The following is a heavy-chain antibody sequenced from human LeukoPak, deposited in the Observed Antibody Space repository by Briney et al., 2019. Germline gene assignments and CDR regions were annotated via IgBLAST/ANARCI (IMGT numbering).Heavy chain of an antibody. V-gene: IGHV3-23*01. Sequence: GGSLTLTCAASGFTFSSYAMSWVRQAPGKGLEWVSAISGSGGTTYYADSVKGRFTISRDNSKNTLYLQMNSLRAEDTAVYYCAKSGVFTIEGNWGQGTLVTVSP. CDR2: ISGSGGTT. CDR1: GFTFSSYA. D-gene: IGHD1-26*01. CDR3: AKSGVFTIEGN. J-gene: IGHJ1*01.